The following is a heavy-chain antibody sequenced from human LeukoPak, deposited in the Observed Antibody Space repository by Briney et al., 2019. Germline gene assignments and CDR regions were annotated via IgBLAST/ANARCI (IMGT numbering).Heavy chain of an antibody. CDR2: IKQDGSEK. V-gene: IGHV3-7*01. CDR3: ASSIAAAGDNYYYYGMDV. D-gene: IGHD6-13*01. CDR1: GFTFSSYW. Sequence: GGSLRLSCAASGFTFSSYWMSWVRQAPGKGLEWVANIKQDGSEKYYVDSVKGRFTISRDNAKNSLYLQMNSLRAEDTAVYYCASSIAAAGDNYYYYGMDVWGQGTTVTVSS. J-gene: IGHJ6*02.